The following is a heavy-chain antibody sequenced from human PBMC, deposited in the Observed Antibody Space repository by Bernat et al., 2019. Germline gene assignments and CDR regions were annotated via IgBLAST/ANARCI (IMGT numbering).Heavy chain of an antibody. CDR3: AKVGSIAVAGTLEYFQH. CDR2: ISGSGGST. CDR1: GFTFSSYA. V-gene: IGHV3-23*04. J-gene: IGHJ1*01. Sequence: EVQLVESGGGLVQPGGSLRLSCAASGFTFSSYAMSWVRQAPGKGLEWVSAISGSGGSTYYADSVKGRFTISRDNSKNTLYLQMNSLRAEDTAVYYCAKVGSIAVAGTLEYFQHWGQGTLVTVSS. D-gene: IGHD6-19*01.